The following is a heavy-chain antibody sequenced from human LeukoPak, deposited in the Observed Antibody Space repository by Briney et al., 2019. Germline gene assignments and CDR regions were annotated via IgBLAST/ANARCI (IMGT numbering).Heavy chain of an antibody. J-gene: IGHJ4*02. V-gene: IGHV1-18*01. CDR1: GYTFTSYG. CDR2: ISAYNGNT. CDR3: ARDVYSSGWYHFDY. Sequence: ASVKVSRKASGYTFTSYGISWVRQAPGQGLEWMGWISAYNGNTNYAQKLQGRVTMTTDTSTSTAYMELRSLRSDDTAVYYCARDVYSSGWYHFDYWGQGTLVTVSS. D-gene: IGHD6-19*01.